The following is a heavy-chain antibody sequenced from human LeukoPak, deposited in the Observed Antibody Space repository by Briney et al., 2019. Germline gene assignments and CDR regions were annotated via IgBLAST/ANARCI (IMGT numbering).Heavy chain of an antibody. Sequence: PSETLSLTCAVYGGSFSGYYWSWIRQPPGKGLEWIGEINHSGSTNYNPSLKSRVTISVDTSKNQFSLKLSSVTAADTAVYYCARVLTGDNTYYYDSSGLSGNWFDPWGQGTLVTVSS. CDR1: GGSFSGYY. CDR3: ARVLTGDNTYYYDSSGLSGNWFDP. CDR2: INHSGST. J-gene: IGHJ5*02. V-gene: IGHV4-34*01. D-gene: IGHD3-22*01.